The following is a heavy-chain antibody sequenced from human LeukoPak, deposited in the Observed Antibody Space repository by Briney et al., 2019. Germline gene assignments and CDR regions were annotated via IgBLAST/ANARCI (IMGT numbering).Heavy chain of an antibody. V-gene: IGHV3-7*03. J-gene: IGHJ4*02. D-gene: IGHD5-12*01. Sequence: PGGSLRLSCAASGFTFGRFWMSWVRQAPGKGLEWVANIKQDGSEKYYVDSVKGRFTIPRDNAKNSLYLQMNSLRAEDTAVYHCARGGGGYVGFDYWGQGTLVTVSS. CDR2: IKQDGSEK. CDR1: GFTFGRFW. CDR3: ARGGGGYVGFDY.